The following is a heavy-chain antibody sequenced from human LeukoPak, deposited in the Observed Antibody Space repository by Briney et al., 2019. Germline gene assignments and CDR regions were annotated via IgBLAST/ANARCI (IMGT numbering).Heavy chain of an antibody. V-gene: IGHV1-2*02. CDR3: ARVEYCTKGVCINYDL. CDR2: INPNSGGT. D-gene: IGHD2-8*01. CDR1: GYTFTGPY. Sequence: ASVKVSCKGSGYTFTGPYIHWMRQAPGQGPEWMGWINPNSGGTKYAQKFQGRVTVTRDTSTSTAYMELSGLRTDDTATYYCARVEYCTKGVCINYDLWGQGTLVTVSS. J-gene: IGHJ4*02.